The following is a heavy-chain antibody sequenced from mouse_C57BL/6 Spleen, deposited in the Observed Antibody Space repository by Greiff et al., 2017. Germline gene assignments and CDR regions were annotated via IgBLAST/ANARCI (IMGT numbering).Heavy chain of an antibody. CDR1: GFSLTSYA. V-gene: IGHV2-9-1*01. J-gene: IGHJ3*01. D-gene: IGHD2-5*01. CDR3: ARNLYSNYVFAY. CDR2: IRTGGGT. Sequence: QVQLKESGPGLVAPSQSLSITCTVSGFSLTSYAISWVRQPPGKGLEWLGVIRTGGGTNYNSALKSRLSISKDNSKSQVFLKMNSLQTDDTARYYCARNLYSNYVFAYWGQGTLVTVSA.